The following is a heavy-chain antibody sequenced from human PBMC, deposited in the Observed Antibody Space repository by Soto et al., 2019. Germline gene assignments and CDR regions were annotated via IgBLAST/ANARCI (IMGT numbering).Heavy chain of an antibody. CDR2: ISGSGGST. D-gene: IGHD4-17*01. V-gene: IGHV3-23*01. J-gene: IGHJ4*02. CDR1: GFTFSSYA. CDR3: ARGDRTVTTSFYYFDY. Sequence: EVQLLESGGGLVQPGGSLRLSCAASGFTFSSYAMSWVRQAPGKGLEWVSAISGSGGSTYYADSVKGRFTISRDNSKNTLYLQMNSLRAEDTAVYYCARGDRTVTTSFYYFDYCGQGTLVTVSS.